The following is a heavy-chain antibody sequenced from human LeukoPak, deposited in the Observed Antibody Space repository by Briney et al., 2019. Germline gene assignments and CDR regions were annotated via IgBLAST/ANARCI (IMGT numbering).Heavy chain of an antibody. D-gene: IGHD3-10*01. CDR2: ISAYNGNT. CDR3: ARDGVSGVWFGELFFDY. CDR1: GYTFTSYG. V-gene: IGHV1-18*01. J-gene: IGHJ4*02. Sequence: ASVKVSCKASGYTFTSYGISWVRQAPRQGLEWMGWISAYNGNTNYAQKLQGRVTMTTDTSTSTAYMELRSLRSDDTAVYYCARDGVSGVWFGELFFDYWGQGTLVTVSS.